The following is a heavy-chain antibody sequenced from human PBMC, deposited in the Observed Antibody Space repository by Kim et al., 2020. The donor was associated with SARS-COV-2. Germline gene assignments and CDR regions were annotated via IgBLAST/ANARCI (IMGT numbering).Heavy chain of an antibody. CDR3: GGSAMNWGWGHIDD. J-gene: IGHJ4*02. Sequence: GGSLRLSCAASGSYQWMHLVREVPGKGLEWVSRIKSDATSPAYAAAVKGRFTVSRDNAKGTLFLHMRSLRPEDTARYFCGGSAMNWGWGHIDDWGLGTLVTVSS. CDR2: IKSDATSP. V-gene: IGHV3-74*03. D-gene: IGHD3-16*01. CDR1: GSYQW.